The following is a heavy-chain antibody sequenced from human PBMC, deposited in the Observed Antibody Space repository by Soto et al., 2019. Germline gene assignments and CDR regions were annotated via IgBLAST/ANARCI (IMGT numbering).Heavy chain of an antibody. CDR2: IWYDGSNK. CDR1: GFTFSSYG. J-gene: IGHJ6*02. CDR3: ARDTELIVTGSSWRDYYYGMDV. D-gene: IGHD6-13*01. Sequence: QTGGSLRLSCAASGFTFSSYGMHWVRQAPGKGLEWVAVIWYDGSNKYYADSVKGRFTISRDNSKNTLYLQMNSLRAEDTAVYYCARDTELIVTGSSWRDYYYGMDVWGQGTTVTVSS. V-gene: IGHV3-33*01.